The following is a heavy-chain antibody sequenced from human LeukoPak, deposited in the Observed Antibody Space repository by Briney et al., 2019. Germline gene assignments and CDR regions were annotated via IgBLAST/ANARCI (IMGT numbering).Heavy chain of an antibody. CDR2: ISSSSSYI. CDR3: ARDCYGSGSYYNAGYYYYGMDV. Sequence: GGSLRLSCAASGFTFSSYSMNWVRQAPGKGLEWVSSISSSSSYIYYADSVKGRFTISRDNAKNSLYLQMNSLRAEDTAVYYCARDCYGSGSYYNAGYYYYGMDVWGQGTTVTVSS. CDR1: GFTFSSYS. J-gene: IGHJ6*02. V-gene: IGHV3-21*01. D-gene: IGHD3-10*01.